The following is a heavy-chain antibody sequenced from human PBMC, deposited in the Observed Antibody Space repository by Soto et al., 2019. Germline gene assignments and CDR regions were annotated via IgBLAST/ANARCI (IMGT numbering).Heavy chain of an antibody. CDR1: GFSLSTSGMC. V-gene: IGHV2-70*01. Sequence: SGPTLVNPTQTLTLTCTFSGFSLSTSGMCVSWIRQPPGKALEWLALIDWDDDKYYSTSLXXRLAISKDTSKNQVVLTMTNMDRVSTATYYCARVKAFVPRGYYYGMEVWGQGAPLTVSS. CDR3: ARVKAFVPRGYYYGMEV. CDR2: IDWDDDK. J-gene: IGHJ6*02.